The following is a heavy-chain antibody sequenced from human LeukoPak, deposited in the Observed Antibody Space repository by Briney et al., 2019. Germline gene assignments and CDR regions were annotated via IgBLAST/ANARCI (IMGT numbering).Heavy chain of an antibody. J-gene: IGHJ6*02. CDR1: GFTFSSYA. D-gene: IGHD6-19*01. Sequence: PGRALMLSCAASGFTFSSYAMPWVRWAPAKGLEMVAVISYDGSNKYYADCVKGRFTISRDNSKNTLYLQMNSLRAEDTAVYYCARDVMRSGWGNYYYYGMDVWGQGTTVTVSS. CDR3: ARDVMRSGWGNYYYYGMDV. V-gene: IGHV3-30-3*01. CDR2: ISYDGSNK.